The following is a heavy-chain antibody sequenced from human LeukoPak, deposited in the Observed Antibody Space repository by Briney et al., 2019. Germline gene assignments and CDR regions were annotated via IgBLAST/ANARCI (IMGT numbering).Heavy chain of an antibody. D-gene: IGHD7-27*01. J-gene: IGHJ4*02. CDR2: INNDGSNT. V-gene: IGHV3-74*03. CDR1: GFTFNSYW. Sequence: GGSLRLSCAASGFTFNSYWMHWVRQAPGEGLVRVSRINNDGSNTVYADSVKGRFTISRDNAKNTLYLEMNSLRAEDTAVYYCVRGLLGPDYWGQGTLVIVSS. CDR3: VRGLLGPDY.